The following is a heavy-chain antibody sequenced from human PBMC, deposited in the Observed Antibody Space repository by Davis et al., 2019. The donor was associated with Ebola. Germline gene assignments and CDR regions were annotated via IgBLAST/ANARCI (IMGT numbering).Heavy chain of an antibody. J-gene: IGHJ5*02. CDR1: GFTFSSYS. CDR2: INHSGST. Sequence: GSLRLSCAASGFTFSSYSMNWVRQPPGKGLEWIGEINHSGSTNYNPSLKSRVTISVDTSKNQFSLKLSSVTAADTAVYYCARVRHYYGSGSYSPWGQGTLVTVSS. D-gene: IGHD3-10*01. CDR3: ARVRHYYGSGSYSP. V-gene: IGHV4-34*01.